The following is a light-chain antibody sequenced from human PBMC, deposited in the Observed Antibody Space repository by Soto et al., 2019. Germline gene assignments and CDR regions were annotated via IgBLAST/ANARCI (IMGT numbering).Light chain of an antibody. J-gene: IGKJ5*01. CDR1: QTVTTY. Sequence: EIVLTQSPATLSLSPGERATLSCRASQTVTTYLAWYQQKPGQAPRLLIYDASNRATGIPARFSGSGSGTDFTLTISSLEPEDFAVYYCQQRNNWPLITFGQGTRLEIK. CDR2: DAS. V-gene: IGKV3-11*01. CDR3: QQRNNWPLIT.